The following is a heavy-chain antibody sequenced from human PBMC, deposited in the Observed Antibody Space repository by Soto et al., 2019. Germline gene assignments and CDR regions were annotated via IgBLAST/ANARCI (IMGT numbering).Heavy chain of an antibody. D-gene: IGHD3-10*01. V-gene: IGHV3-23*01. Sequence: EVQLLESGGDLVQPGGSLRLSCAASGFTFSSYAMRWVRQAPGKGLEWVSTLSGRGGVTYYADSVKGRFTISRDNSKNTLYLQMNSLRAEDTAIYYCAKAFSEISDYFDYWGQGTLVTVSS. CDR3: AKAFSEISDYFDY. CDR1: GFTFSSYA. J-gene: IGHJ4*02. CDR2: LSGRGGVT.